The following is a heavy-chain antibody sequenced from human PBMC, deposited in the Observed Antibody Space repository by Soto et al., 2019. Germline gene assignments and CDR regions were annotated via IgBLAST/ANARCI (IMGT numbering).Heavy chain of an antibody. CDR1: GFTFSNYA. CDR3: AKRPASIITFDY. J-gene: IGHJ4*02. Sequence: GESLRLSCAASGFTFSNYAMSWVRQAPGKGLEWVSTISGNGGSTYYADSVKGRFTISRDNSKNMLFLQINSLRDDDSAVYYCAKRPASIITFDYWGQGTPVTVSS. D-gene: IGHD2-2*01. CDR2: ISGNGGST. V-gene: IGHV3-23*01.